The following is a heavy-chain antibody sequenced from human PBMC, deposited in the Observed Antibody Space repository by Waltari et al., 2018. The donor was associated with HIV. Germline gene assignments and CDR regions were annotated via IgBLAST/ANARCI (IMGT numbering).Heavy chain of an antibody. CDR3: ARDRRYCSSTSCYSYYYYGMDV. CDR1: GGSISSYY. J-gene: IGHJ6*02. CDR2: IYYSGRT. D-gene: IGHD2-2*02. V-gene: IGHV4-59*01. Sequence: QVQLQESGPGLVKPSETLSLTCTISGGSISSYYWSWIRQPPGKGLEWIGYIYYSGRTNYNPSLKSRVTISVDTSKNQFSLKLSSVTAADTAVYYCARDRRYCSSTSCYSYYYYGMDVWGQGTTVTVSS.